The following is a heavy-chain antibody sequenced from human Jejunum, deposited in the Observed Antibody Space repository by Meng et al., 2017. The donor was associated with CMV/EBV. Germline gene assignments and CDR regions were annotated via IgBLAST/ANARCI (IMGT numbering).Heavy chain of an antibody. CDR2: IKQDGDEE. V-gene: IGHV3-7*01. Sequence: SNYWMSWVRQAPGKGLEWVANIKQDGDEESYVDSVKGRFTISRDNAKNSLYLQMNSLRAEDTAVYYCARDRYSYGRYYYYYAMDVWGQGTTVTVSS. D-gene: IGHD5-18*01. CDR3: ARDRYSYGRYYYYYAMDV. CDR1: SNYW. J-gene: IGHJ6*02.